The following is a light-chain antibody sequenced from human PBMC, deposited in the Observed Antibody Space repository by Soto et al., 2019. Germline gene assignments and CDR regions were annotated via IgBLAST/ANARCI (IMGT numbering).Light chain of an antibody. CDR1: SIDLGDNNY. V-gene: IGLV2-14*01. Sequence: QSVLTQPASVSGSPGQSITISYTGTSIDLGDNNYISWYQQHPGKAPKLMLYDVTHRPSGIANRFSGCKSGNTASLTISGLQAEDEADDYCSSYTSSSTLYVFGTGTTLTVL. CDR2: DVT. CDR3: SSYTSSSTLYV. J-gene: IGLJ1*01.